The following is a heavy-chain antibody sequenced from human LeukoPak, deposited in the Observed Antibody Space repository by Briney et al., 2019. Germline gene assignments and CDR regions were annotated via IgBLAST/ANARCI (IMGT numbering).Heavy chain of an antibody. CDR2: IYYSGNT. D-gene: IGHD3-10*02. Sequence: SETLSLTCTVSGGSISPYYWSWIRQPPGKGLEWLGYIYYSGNTDYNPSLKSRVAISVDTSKNQFSLKLSSVTAADTAVYCCARSTGSTMFIDYWGQGTLVTVSS. CDR3: ARSTGSTMFIDY. V-gene: IGHV4-59*01. J-gene: IGHJ4*02. CDR1: GGSISPYY.